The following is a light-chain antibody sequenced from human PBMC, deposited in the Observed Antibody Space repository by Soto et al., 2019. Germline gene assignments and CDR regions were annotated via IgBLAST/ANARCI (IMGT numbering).Light chain of an antibody. CDR3: SSYTSSSTRE. V-gene: IGLV2-14*01. Sequence: QSALTQPASVSGSPGQSITISCTGTSSDVGGYNYVSWYQQHPGKAPKLMIYDVSNRPSGVSNRFSGSKSGNTDSLTISGLQAEDEADYYCSSYTSSSTREFGGGTKLTVL. CDR1: SSDVGGYNY. J-gene: IGLJ3*02. CDR2: DVS.